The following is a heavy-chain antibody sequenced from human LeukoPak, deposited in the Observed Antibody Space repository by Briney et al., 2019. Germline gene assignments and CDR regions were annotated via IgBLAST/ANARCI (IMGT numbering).Heavy chain of an antibody. J-gene: IGHJ4*02. CDR1: GGSISSGGFH. V-gene: IGHV4-31*03. Sequence: PSETLSLTCTVSGGSISSGGFHWSWIRQHPGKGLEWIGYIYHSGSTYYNPSLESRVTISVDTSRNQFSLKLNSVTAADTAVYYCAIDRSGYYHFDYWGQGTLVTVSS. CDR2: IYHSGST. D-gene: IGHD3-22*01. CDR3: AIDRSGYYHFDY.